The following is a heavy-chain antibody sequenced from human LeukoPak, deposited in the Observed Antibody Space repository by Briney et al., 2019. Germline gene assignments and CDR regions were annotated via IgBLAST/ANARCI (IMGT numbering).Heavy chain of an antibody. J-gene: IGHJ6*03. Sequence: GGSLRLSCAASGFTFSSYSMNWVRQAPGKGPEWVSSISSSSSYIYYADSVKGRFTISRDNAKNSLYLQMNSLRAEDTAVYYCARDRTTMVRDYYYYMDVWGKGTTVTVSS. CDR1: GFTFSSYS. CDR2: ISSSSSYI. CDR3: ARDRTTMVRDYYYYMDV. D-gene: IGHD3-10*01. V-gene: IGHV3-21*01.